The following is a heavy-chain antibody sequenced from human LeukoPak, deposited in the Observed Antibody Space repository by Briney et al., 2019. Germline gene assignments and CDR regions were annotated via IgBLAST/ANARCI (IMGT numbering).Heavy chain of an antibody. CDR2: IYYSGST. CDR3: ARGEAVAGTGVQDTFDY. CDR1: GGSISSGGYY. J-gene: IGHJ4*02. Sequence: SETLSLTCTVSGGSISSGGYYWSWIRQHPGKGLEWIGYIYYSGSTNYNPSLKSRVTISVDTSKNQFSLKLSSVTAADTAVYYCARGEAVAGTGVQDTFDYWGQGTLVTVSS. D-gene: IGHD6-19*01. V-gene: IGHV4-61*08.